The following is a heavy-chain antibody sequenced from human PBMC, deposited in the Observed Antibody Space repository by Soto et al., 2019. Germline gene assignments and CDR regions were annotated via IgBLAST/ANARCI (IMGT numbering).Heavy chain of an antibody. V-gene: IGHV2-5*02. CDR3: ALSKTAGMRYYFDY. J-gene: IGHJ4*02. CDR1: GFSLSTTRVG. D-gene: IGHD6-13*01. CDR2: LYWVDDK. Sequence: QITLKESGPPLVKPTQTLTLNCTFSGFSLSTTRVGVGWIRQPPGEALEWLALLYWVDDKLYSPSLKRRLTITKDTSKNQMVLTLTNMDPVDTATYYCALSKTAGMRYYFDYWGQGTLVTVSS.